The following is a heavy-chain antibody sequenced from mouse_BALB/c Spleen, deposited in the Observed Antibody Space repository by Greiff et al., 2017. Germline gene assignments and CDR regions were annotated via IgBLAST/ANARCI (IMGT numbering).Heavy chain of an antibody. CDR2: IDPETGGT. D-gene: IGHD2-4*01. CDR3: TEGNDYENFCAY. Sequence: QVQLQQSGAELVRPGASVTLSCKASGYTFTDYEMHWVKQTPVHGLEWIGAIDPETGGTAYNQKFKGKATLTADKSSSTAYMELRSLTSEDSAVYYCTEGNDYENFCAYWGQGTLVTVSA. CDR1: GYTFTDYE. J-gene: IGHJ3*01. V-gene: IGHV1-15*01.